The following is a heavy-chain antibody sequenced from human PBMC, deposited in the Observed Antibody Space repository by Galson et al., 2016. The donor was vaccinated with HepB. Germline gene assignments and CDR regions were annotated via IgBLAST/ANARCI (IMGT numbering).Heavy chain of an antibody. CDR3: AKDNPLSPGAFDY. J-gene: IGHJ4*02. V-gene: IGHV3-43*01. Sequence: SLRLSCAASGFTFGDYTMHWVRQTPEKGLEWVSLITWYGSDTYYADSVKGRFTISRDNSKNSLYLQMNSLRTEDTALYYCAKDNPLSPGAFDYWGQGTLVTVSS. D-gene: IGHD4/OR15-4a*01. CDR1: GFTFGDYT. CDR2: ITWYGSDT.